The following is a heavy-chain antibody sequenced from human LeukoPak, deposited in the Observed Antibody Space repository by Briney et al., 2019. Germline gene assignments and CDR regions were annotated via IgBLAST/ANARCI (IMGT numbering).Heavy chain of an antibody. CDR2: VKTEDDGGTE. CDR1: GFTFTDAW. V-gene: IGHV3-15*01. D-gene: IGHD1-26*01. J-gene: IGHJ4*02. Sequence: PGGSLRLSCAASGFTFTDAWMSWVRQAPGKGLEWVARVKTEDDGGTEDYAAPVKGRFTISRDDSKSTLYLQMNSLEIEDTAVYYCTTAKVGYWGQGTLVTVSS. CDR3: TTAKVGY.